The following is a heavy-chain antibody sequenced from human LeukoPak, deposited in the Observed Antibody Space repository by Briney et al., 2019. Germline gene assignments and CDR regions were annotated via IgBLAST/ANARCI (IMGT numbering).Heavy chain of an antibody. Sequence: SETLSLTCAVPGRSFIGYHWNWIRQPPGKGLEWIGEINHSGSTNYNPSLKSRVTISVDTSKNQFSLTLRSVTAADTAVYYCARDPTTVVTLPYYFDDWGQGTLVTVSS. V-gene: IGHV4-34*01. CDR2: INHSGST. CDR3: ARDPTTVVTLPYYFDD. D-gene: IGHD4-23*01. CDR1: GRSFIGYH. J-gene: IGHJ4*02.